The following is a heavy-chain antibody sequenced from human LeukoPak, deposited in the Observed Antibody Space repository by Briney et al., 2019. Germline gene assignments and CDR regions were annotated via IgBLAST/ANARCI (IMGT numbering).Heavy chain of an antibody. J-gene: IGHJ4*02. V-gene: IGHV3-9*01. CDR1: GFTFDDYA. Sequence: QPGRSLRLSCAASGFTFDDYAMHWVRQAPGKGLEWVSGISWNSGSIGYADSVKGRFTISRDNAKNSLYLQMNSLRAEDTALYYCAKDIGVLTGKTADYWGQGTLVTVSS. CDR2: ISWNSGSI. CDR3: AKDIGVLTGKTADY. D-gene: IGHD1/OR15-1a*01.